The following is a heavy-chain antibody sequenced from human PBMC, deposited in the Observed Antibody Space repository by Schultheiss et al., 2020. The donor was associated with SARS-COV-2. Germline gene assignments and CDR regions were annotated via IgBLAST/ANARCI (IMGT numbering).Heavy chain of an antibody. Sequence: SQTLSLTCTVSGGSISSGGYYWGWIRQPPGKGLEWIGSIYYSGSTYYNPSLKSRVTISVDTSKNQFSLKLSSVTAADTAVYYCARAVVPAVLVAVLHLSMDVWGKGTTVTVSS. CDR3: ARAVVPAVLVAVLHLSMDV. D-gene: IGHD2-2*01. V-gene: IGHV4-39*07. CDR2: IYYSGST. CDR1: GGSISSGGYY. J-gene: IGHJ6*03.